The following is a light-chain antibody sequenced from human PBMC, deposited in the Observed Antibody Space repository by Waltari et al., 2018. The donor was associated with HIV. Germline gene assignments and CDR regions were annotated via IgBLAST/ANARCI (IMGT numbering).Light chain of an antibody. V-gene: IGLV2-23*02. CDR3: CSYAGSGTVI. J-gene: IGLJ2*01. Sequence: SALTQPVSETGSPGQSITIYCAGTSSNIGRYNLASWYQQHPGKAPKFMIFEVTKRPSGISNRFSGSKSGNTASLTISGLQAEDDAYYYCCSYAGSGTVIFGGGTKLTVL. CDR2: EVT. CDR1: SSNIGRYNL.